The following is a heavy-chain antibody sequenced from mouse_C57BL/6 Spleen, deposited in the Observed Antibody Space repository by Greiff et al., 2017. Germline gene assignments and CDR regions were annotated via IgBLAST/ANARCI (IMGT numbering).Heavy chain of an antibody. CDR3: ARDYYGSSYEGFAY. Sequence: EVQLQQSGAELVKPGASVKLSCTASGFNITAYYMHWVKQRTEQGLEWIGRIDPEDGETKYAPKFQGKATITADTSSNTAYLQLSSLTSEDNAVYDCARDYYGSSYEGFAYWGQGTLVTVSA. V-gene: IGHV14-2*01. CDR1: GFNITAYY. D-gene: IGHD1-1*01. J-gene: IGHJ3*01. CDR2: IDPEDGET.